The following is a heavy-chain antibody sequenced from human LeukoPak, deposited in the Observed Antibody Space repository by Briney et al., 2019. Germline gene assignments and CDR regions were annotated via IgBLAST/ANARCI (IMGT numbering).Heavy chain of an antibody. D-gene: IGHD6-19*01. CDR1: GFTFDDYA. CDR3: ATTQGESEAGLADY. V-gene: IGHV3-9*01. CDR2: ISWNSGSI. J-gene: IGHJ4*02. Sequence: GGSLRLSCAASGFTFDDYAMHWVRQAPGKGLEWVSGISWNSGSIGYADSAKGRFTISRDNAKNSLYLQMNSLRAEDTALYYCATTQGESEAGLADYWGQGTLVTVSS.